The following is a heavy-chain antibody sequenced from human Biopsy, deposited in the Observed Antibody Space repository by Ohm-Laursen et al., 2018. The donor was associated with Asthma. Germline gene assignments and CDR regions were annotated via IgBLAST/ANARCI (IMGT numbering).Heavy chain of an antibody. CDR3: ARKAGSFISRTCYSLDF. CDR1: GGTFNTYV. V-gene: IGHV1-69*01. Sequence: SSVKVSCKSLGGTFNTYVIGWVRQAPGQGLEWMGGINSVFGTTNYPQKFQDRVTITADYSTSTVYMELSSLRSEDTAVYYCARKAGSFISRTCYSLDFWGQGTLVTVSS. CDR2: INSVFGTT. J-gene: IGHJ4*02. D-gene: IGHD2-15*01.